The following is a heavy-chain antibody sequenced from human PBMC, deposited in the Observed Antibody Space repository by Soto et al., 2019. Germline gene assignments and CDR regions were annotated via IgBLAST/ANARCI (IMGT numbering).Heavy chain of an antibody. CDR2: IYYSGYT. D-gene: IGHD3-16*01. V-gene: IGHV4-39*01. CDR3: ARHNGPLYVGYYSDMDV. Sequence: QLQLQESGPGLVKPSETLSLTCTVSGGSISSSSYYWGWIRQPPGKGLEWIGSIYYSGYTSYIPSIKSRVTISVDTSQNQFSLKLRSVTAADSAVYYCARHNGPLYVGYYSDMDVWGQVTTVTVSS. CDR1: GGSISSSSYY. J-gene: IGHJ6*02.